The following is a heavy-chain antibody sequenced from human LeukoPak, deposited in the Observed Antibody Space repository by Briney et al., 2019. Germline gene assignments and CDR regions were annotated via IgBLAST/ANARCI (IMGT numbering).Heavy chain of an antibody. CDR3: ARSGNWNYAFDP. V-gene: IGHV1-18*01. D-gene: IGHD1-7*01. Sequence: ASAKVSCKASGFTFSTNAISWVRQAPGQGLEWMGCINTDNGDTKYTEKFQGRVTMTTDTSTSTVYMEVRSLRSDDTAVYYCARSGNWNYAFDPWGQGTLVTVSS. J-gene: IGHJ5*02. CDR2: INTDNGDT. CDR1: GFTFSTNA.